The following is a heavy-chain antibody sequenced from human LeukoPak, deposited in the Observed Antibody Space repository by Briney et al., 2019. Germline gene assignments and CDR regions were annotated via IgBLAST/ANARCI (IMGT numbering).Heavy chain of an antibody. V-gene: IGHV4-39*01. CDR3: ARHENGYNNALEGTFAY. J-gene: IGHJ4*02. CDR2: IYYSGNT. Sequence: PSETLSLTCTVSGGSISSSSYYWGWIRQPPGKGLAWIGSIYYSGNTYYNPSLKSRVTISVDTSKNQFSLKLSSVTAADTAVYYCARHENGYNNALEGTFAYWGQGTLVTVSS. D-gene: IGHD1-14*01. CDR1: GGSISSSSYY.